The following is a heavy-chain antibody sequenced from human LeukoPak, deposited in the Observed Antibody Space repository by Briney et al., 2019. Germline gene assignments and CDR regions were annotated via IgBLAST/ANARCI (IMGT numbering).Heavy chain of an antibody. CDR3: ARVRGGYYYDSSGEYFDY. J-gene: IGHJ4*02. Sequence: SETLSLTCTVSGGSISSYYWSWIRQHAGKRLERIGRIYTSGSTNYKPSLKSRVTMSVDTSKNQFSLKLSSVTAADTAVYYCARVRGGYYYDSSGEYFDYWGQGTLVTVSS. CDR1: GGSISSYY. D-gene: IGHD3-22*01. V-gene: IGHV4-4*07. CDR2: IYTSGST.